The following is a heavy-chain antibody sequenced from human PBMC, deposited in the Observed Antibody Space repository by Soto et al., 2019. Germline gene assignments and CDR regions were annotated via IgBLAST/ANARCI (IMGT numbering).Heavy chain of an antibody. D-gene: IGHD4-4*01. V-gene: IGHV3-21*01. Sequence: EVQLVESGGGLVKPGGSLRLSCAASGFTFSSYSMNWVRQAPGKGLEWVSSISSSSTYIYYADSVKGRFTISRDNAKNSLYLQMNSLRAEDTAVYYCARGGMTTVTTRDWGQGTLVTVSS. CDR1: GFTFSSYS. CDR3: ARGGMTTVTTRD. CDR2: ISSSSTYI. J-gene: IGHJ4*02.